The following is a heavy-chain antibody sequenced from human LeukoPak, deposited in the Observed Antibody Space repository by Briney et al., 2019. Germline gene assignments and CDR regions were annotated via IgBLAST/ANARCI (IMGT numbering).Heavy chain of an antibody. CDR2: ISWEGVST. Sequence: GGSLRLSCAASGFTFDDYAMHWVRQAPGRGLEWVSLISWEGVSTYYADSVKGRFTISRDNSKNSLYLQMNSLRAEDTALYYCAKDMAYGGYGGEWDYWGQGTLVTVSS. V-gene: IGHV3-43D*03. CDR1: GFTFDDYA. D-gene: IGHD5-12*01. CDR3: AKDMAYGGYGGEWDY. J-gene: IGHJ4*02.